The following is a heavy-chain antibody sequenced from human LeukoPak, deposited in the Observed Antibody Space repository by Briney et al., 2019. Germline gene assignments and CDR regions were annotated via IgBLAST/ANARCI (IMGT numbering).Heavy chain of an antibody. CDR1: GGSISSSSYY. D-gene: IGHD3-10*01. CDR2: IYYSGST. Sequence: PSETLSLTCTVSGGSISSSSYYWGWIRQPPGKGLEWIGSIYYSGSTYYNPSLKSRVTISVDTSKNQFSLKLSSVTAADTAVYYCASGEFNTTPPRSWGQGTLVTVSS. V-gene: IGHV4-39*01. CDR3: ASGEFNTTPPRS. J-gene: IGHJ5*02.